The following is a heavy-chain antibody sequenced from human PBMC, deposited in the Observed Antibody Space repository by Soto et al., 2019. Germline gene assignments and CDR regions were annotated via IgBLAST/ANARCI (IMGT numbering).Heavy chain of an antibody. Sequence: QVQLQQWGAGLLKPSETLSLTCAVYGGSFSGYYWSWIRQPPGKGLEWIGEINHSGRTNYNPSLKSRVTISVDTSKNQFSLKLSSVTAADTAVYYCARATSGHYDDVWGSYRYTSHDAFDIWGQGTMVTVSS. V-gene: IGHV4-34*01. CDR2: INHSGRT. D-gene: IGHD3-16*02. CDR1: GGSFSGYY. J-gene: IGHJ3*02. CDR3: ARATSGHYDDVWGSYRYTSHDAFDI.